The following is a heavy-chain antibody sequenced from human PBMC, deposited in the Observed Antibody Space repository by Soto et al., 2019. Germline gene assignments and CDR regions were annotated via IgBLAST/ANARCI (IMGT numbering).Heavy chain of an antibody. Sequence: EVQLLESGGDLVQPGGSLRLSCVASGFTFSDYVMSWVRQVPGKGLEWVSSISDGGERTDYRDSVRGRFTISRDNARFTLHLQMNSLRVDETAIYFWAIARSTDFGLDVWGQGTTVTVSS. CDR3: AIARSTDFGLDV. V-gene: IGHV3-23*01. J-gene: IGHJ6*02. CDR1: GFTFSDYV. D-gene: IGHD3-3*01. CDR2: ISDGGERT.